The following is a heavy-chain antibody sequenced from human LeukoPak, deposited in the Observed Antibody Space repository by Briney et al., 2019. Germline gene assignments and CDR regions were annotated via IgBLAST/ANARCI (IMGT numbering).Heavy chain of an antibody. CDR2: ISAYNGNT. D-gene: IGHD3-22*01. V-gene: IGHV1-18*01. J-gene: IGHJ3*02. Sequence: GASVKVSCKASGYTFTSYGISWVRQAPGQGLEWMGWISAYNGNTNYAQKLQGRVTMTTDTSASTAYMELRSLRSDDTAVYYCARDPYYYDSSGYYPSHDAFDIWGQGTMVTVPS. CDR3: ARDPYYYDSSGYYPSHDAFDI. CDR1: GYTFTSYG.